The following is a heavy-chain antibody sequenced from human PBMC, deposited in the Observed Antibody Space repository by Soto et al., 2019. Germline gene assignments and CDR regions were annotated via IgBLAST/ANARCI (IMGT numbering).Heavy chain of an antibody. CDR3: XXXXRXVVVPAAMEVNYYYYYGMDV. V-gene: IGHV1-18*01. J-gene: IGHJ6*02. CDR1: GYTFTSYG. Sequence: QVQLVQSGAEVKKPGASVKVSCKASGYTFTSYGISWVRQAPGQGLEWMGWISAYNGNTNYAQKLQGRVTMTTDTSTSXAXXXXXXXXXXXXXXXXXXXXXRXVVVPAAMEVNYYYYYGMDVWGQGTTVTVSS. CDR2: ISAYNGNT. D-gene: IGHD2-2*01.